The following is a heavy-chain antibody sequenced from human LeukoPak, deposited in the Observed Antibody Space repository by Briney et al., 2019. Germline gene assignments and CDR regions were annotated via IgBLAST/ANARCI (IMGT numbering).Heavy chain of an antibody. Sequence: SETLSLTCAVYGWSFNDHYWNWIRQPPGKGLEWIGEINARGDTNFNPSLKSRVTISVDTSKNQFSLALRSMIAADTAVYYCARGQVPAARGYNWFDPWGQGTLVTVSS. CDR1: GWSFNDHY. D-gene: IGHD2-2*01. V-gene: IGHV4-34*01. J-gene: IGHJ5*02. CDR3: ARGQVPAARGYNWFDP. CDR2: INARGDT.